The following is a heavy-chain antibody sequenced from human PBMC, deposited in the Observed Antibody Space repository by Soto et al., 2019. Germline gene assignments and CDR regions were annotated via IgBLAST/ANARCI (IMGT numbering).Heavy chain of an antibody. Sequence: VRLVESGGGLVQPGGSLRLSCAASGFTFSSYEMNWVRQAPGKGLEWISYISSGSTTYYADSVRGRFTISRDNAKNSLFLQMNSLRAEDTAVYYCARGGYCSSAICYSFNAFDIWGQGTMVTVSS. CDR2: ISSGSTT. V-gene: IGHV3-48*03. D-gene: IGHD2-2*02. CDR1: GFTFSSYE. CDR3: ARGGYCSSAICYSFNAFDI. J-gene: IGHJ3*02.